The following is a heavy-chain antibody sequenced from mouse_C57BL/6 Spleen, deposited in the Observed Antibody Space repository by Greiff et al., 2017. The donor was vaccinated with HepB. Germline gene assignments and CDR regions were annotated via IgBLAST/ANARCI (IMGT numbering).Heavy chain of an antibody. CDR2: INPSSGYT. Sequence: VQLQQSGAELARPGASVKMSCKASGYTFTSYTMHWVKQRPGQGLEWIGYINPSSGYTKYKQKFKDKATLTADKSSSTAYMQLSSLTSEDSAVYYSTGVYCFAYWGQGTLVTVSA. CDR3: TGVYCFAY. V-gene: IGHV1-4*01. CDR1: GYTFTSYT. J-gene: IGHJ3*01.